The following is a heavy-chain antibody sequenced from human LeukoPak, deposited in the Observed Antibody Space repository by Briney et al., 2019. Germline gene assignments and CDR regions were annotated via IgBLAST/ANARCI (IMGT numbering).Heavy chain of an antibody. CDR1: GFTFSSYW. CDR2: INTDGSST. J-gene: IGHJ4*02. D-gene: IGHD6-13*01. Sequence: GGSLRLSCAASGFTFSSYWMHWVRQAPGKGLVWVSRINTDGSSTSYADSVKGRFTIFRDNAKNTLYLQMNSLRAEDTAVYYCARGRAAAASYGYWGQGTLVTVSS. V-gene: IGHV3-74*01. CDR3: ARGRAAAASYGY.